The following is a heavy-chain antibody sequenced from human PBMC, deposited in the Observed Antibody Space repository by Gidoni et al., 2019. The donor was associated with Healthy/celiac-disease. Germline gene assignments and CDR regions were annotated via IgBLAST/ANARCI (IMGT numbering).Heavy chain of an antibody. CDR1: GGSISSSSYY. Sequence: QLQLQESGPGLVKPSETLSLTCTVSGGSISSSSYYRGWIRQPPGKGLEWIGSIYYSGSTYYNPSLKSRVTISVDTSKNQFSLKLSSVTAADTAVYYCARLWYSSGWYEGWGQGTLVTVPS. CDR3: ARLWYSSGWYEG. D-gene: IGHD6-19*01. CDR2: IYYSGST. J-gene: IGHJ4*02. V-gene: IGHV4-39*01.